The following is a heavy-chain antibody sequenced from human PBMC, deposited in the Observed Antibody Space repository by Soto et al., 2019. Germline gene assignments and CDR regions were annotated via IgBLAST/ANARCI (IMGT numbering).Heavy chain of an antibody. CDR2: IYYSGST. V-gene: IGHV4-31*03. J-gene: IGHJ4*02. D-gene: IGHD3-22*01. CDR1: GGSISSGGYY. Sequence: SETLSLTCTVSGGSISSGGYYWSWIRQHPGKGLEWIGYIYYSGSTYYNPSLKSRVTISVDTSKNQFSLKLSSVTAADTAVYYCARDVDSSGYYFDYWGQGTLVTVSS. CDR3: ARDVDSSGYYFDY.